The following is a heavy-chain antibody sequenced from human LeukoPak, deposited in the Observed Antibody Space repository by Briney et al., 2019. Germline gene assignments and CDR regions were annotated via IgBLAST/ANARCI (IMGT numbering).Heavy chain of an antibody. V-gene: IGHV5-51*01. CDR3: ARQVAVAGTSPFDY. CDR1: GYSFTSYC. Sequence: GESLKISCKGSGYSFTSYCIGWVRQMPGKGLEWMGIIYPDDSDTRYSPSFQGQVTISADKSISTAYLQWSSLKASDTAMYYCARQVAVAGTSPFDYWGQGTLVTVSS. CDR2: IYPDDSDT. D-gene: IGHD6-19*01. J-gene: IGHJ4*02.